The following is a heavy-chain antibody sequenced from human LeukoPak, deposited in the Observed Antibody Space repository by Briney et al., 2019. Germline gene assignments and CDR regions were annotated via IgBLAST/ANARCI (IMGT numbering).Heavy chain of an antibody. V-gene: IGHV3-74*01. CDR1: GFTFSNDW. Sequence: QPGGSLRLSCAASGFTFSNDWMHWVRQAPGKGLMWVSRIPNDGSSPTYADSVKGRFTISRDNAKNTVYPKMNSLRAEDTAVYYCVRWHLATAGAFNWGQGTLVTVSS. CDR2: IPNDGSSP. CDR3: VRWHLATAGAFN. J-gene: IGHJ4*02. D-gene: IGHD6-13*01.